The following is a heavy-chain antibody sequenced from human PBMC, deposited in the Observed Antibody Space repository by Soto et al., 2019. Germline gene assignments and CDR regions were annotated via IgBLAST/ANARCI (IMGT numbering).Heavy chain of an antibody. J-gene: IGHJ6*02. Sequence: GESLKISCNGSGYSFTSHWIGWVRQMPGKGLEWMGIIYPGDSDTRYSPSFQGQVTISADKSISTAYLQWSSLKASDTAMYYCARRFYDFSGAYYYGMDVWGQGTTVTVSS. V-gene: IGHV5-51*01. CDR3: ARRFYDFSGAYYYGMDV. D-gene: IGHD3-3*01. CDR1: GYSFTSHW. CDR2: IYPGDSDT.